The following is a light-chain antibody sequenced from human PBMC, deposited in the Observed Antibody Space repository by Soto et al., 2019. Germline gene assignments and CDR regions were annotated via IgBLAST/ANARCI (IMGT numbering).Light chain of an antibody. CDR2: GAS. Sequence: EIMMTQSPDTLSVSPGERATLSCRASQSVSGNLAWYQQNPGQAPRLLIYGASARATGIPARLSGSGSGTEFTLTISSLQSEDFAVYYCQQYSSWPRTFGQGTKVEIK. J-gene: IGKJ1*01. CDR1: QSVSGN. CDR3: QQYSSWPRT. V-gene: IGKV3-15*01.